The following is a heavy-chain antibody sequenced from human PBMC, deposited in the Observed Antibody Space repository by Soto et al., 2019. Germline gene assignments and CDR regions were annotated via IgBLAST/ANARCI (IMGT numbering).Heavy chain of an antibody. CDR2: IIPIFGTA. CDR3: ARGSGSYFPLDWFDP. CDR1: GGTFSSYA. D-gene: IGHD1-26*01. V-gene: IGHV1-69*06. Sequence: SVKVSCKASGGTFSSYAISWVRQAPGQGLEWMGGIIPIFGTANYAQKFQGRVTITADKSTSTAYMELSSLRSEDTAVYYCARGSGSYFPLDWFDPWGQGTLVTVSS. J-gene: IGHJ5*02.